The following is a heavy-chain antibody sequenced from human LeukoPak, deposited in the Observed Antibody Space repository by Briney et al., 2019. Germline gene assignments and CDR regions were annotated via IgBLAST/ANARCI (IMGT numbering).Heavy chain of an antibody. V-gene: IGHV4-59*12. CDR1: GGSISTYN. J-gene: IGHJ6*03. Sequence: SETLSLTCSVSGGSISTYNWSWFRQPPGKRLQYIGYTSNSGSASLNPSLRGRVTMSVDTAKDQFSLRLSSVTAADTAVYYCARVKRDTAMVTPRDYYYYYMDVWGKGTTVTVSS. CDR2: TSNSGSA. D-gene: IGHD5-18*01. CDR3: ARVKRDTAMVTPRDYYYYYMDV.